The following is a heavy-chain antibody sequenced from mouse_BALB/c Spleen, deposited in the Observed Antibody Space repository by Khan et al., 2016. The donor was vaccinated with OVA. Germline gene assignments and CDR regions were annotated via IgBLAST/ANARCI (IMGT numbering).Heavy chain of an antibody. D-gene: IGHD2-14*01. V-gene: IGHV1-4*01. Sequence: VQLQQSGAELARPGASVKMSCKASGYTFTTYTMHWVKQRPGQGLEWIGYINPSNGYTNYNQKFKDKSTLTADKSSSTAYMQLSSLTSGYSAVYYCAREGAYYRSDGWFSYWGQGTLVTVSA. J-gene: IGHJ3*01. CDR1: GYTFTTYT. CDR2: INPSNGYT. CDR3: AREGAYYRSDGWFSY.